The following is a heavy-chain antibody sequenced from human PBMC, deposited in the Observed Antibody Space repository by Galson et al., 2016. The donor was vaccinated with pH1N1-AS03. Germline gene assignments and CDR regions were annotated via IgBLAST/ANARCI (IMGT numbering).Heavy chain of an antibody. CDR2: ISGIGTST. CDR1: GFTFSSSW. V-gene: IGHV3-23*01. CDR3: AKEGDEGAFDC. Sequence: SLRLSCAASGFTFSSSWMSWVRQAPGKGLEWVSVISGIGTSTYYAASVKGRFSISRDNARNTLSLQMGGLRAEDTALYYCAKEGDEGAFDCWGQGTLVTVSS. J-gene: IGHJ4*02.